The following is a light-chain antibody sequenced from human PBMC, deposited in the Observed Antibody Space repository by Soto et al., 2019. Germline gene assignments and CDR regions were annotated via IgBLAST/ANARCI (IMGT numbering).Light chain of an antibody. J-gene: IGLJ7*01. Sequence: QSALTQPSSVSGSPGQSITISCTGTSCDVGGYKYVSWYQQHPGKVPKLMIYEVSNRPSEVSNRFSGSKSGNTASLTISGIQPDDEADYYCSSYTTSGSVFGGGTQLTVL. CDR3: SSYTTSGSV. CDR2: EVS. CDR1: SCDVGGYKY. V-gene: IGLV2-14*01.